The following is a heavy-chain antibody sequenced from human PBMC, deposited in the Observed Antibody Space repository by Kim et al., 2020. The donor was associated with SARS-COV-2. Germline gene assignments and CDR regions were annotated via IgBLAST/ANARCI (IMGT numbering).Heavy chain of an antibody. J-gene: IGHJ4*02. Sequence: YADSVKGRFTISRDNAKNSLYLQMNSLRDEDTAVYYCARGYYYDNGGPYYWGQGTLVTVSS. D-gene: IGHD3-22*01. CDR3: ARGYYYDNGGPYY. V-gene: IGHV3-48*02.